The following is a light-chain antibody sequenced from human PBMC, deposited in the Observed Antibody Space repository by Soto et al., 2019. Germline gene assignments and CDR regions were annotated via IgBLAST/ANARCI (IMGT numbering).Light chain of an antibody. CDR1: QSISSW. V-gene: IGKV1-5*01. CDR2: DAS. Sequence: DIQMTQSPSTLSASVGDRVTITCRASQSISSWLAWYQQKPGKAPKLLIYDASSLESGVPSRFRGSGSGTEFTLTISSRQPDDFATYYCQQYNSYPYTFGQGTKLEIK. CDR3: QQYNSYPYT. J-gene: IGKJ2*01.